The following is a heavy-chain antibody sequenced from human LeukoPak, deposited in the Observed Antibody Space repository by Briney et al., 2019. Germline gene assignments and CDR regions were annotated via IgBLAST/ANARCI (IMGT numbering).Heavy chain of an antibody. V-gene: IGHV3-74*01. CDR2: ITSDGSST. Sequence: GGSLRLSCAASGFTFSNYWMHWVRQAPGKGLVWVSRITSDGSSTNYADSVKGRFTISRDNAKNTPYLQMNSLRAEGTAVYYCARDGSLPDYWGQGTLVTVSS. CDR1: GFTFSNYW. CDR3: ARDGSLPDY. J-gene: IGHJ4*02.